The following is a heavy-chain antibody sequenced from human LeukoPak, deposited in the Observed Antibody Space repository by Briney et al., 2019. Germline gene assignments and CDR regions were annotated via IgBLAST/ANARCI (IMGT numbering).Heavy chain of an antibody. V-gene: IGHV4-59*01. CDR2: IYYSGST. CDR1: GGSFSGYY. CDR3: AREPTNDYGDYSDY. Sequence: PSETLSLTCAVYGGSFSGYYWSWIRQPPGKGLEWIGYIYYSGSTNYNPSLKSRVTISVDTSKNQFSLKLSSVTAADTAVYYCAREPTNDYGDYSDYWGQGTLVTVSS. D-gene: IGHD4-17*01. J-gene: IGHJ4*02.